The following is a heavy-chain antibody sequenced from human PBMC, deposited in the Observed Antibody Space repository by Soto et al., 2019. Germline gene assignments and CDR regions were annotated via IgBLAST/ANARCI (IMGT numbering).Heavy chain of an antibody. Sequence: PGGSLRLSCAASGFSFTNAWMSWVRQAPGKGLEWLGRIESKTHGGTTDYAAPVKGRFTISRDDSENTLYLQMNSLKTDDTAVYFCTTHGGYVYYFDYWGQGTLVTVSS. V-gene: IGHV3-15*04. CDR2: IESKTHGGTT. D-gene: IGHD5-12*01. CDR3: TTHGGYVYYFDY. J-gene: IGHJ4*02. CDR1: GFSFTNAW.